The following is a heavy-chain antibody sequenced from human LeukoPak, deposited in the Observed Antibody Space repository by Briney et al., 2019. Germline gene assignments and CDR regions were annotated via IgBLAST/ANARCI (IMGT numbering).Heavy chain of an antibody. Sequence: GGSLRPSCAASGFTFSSYWMSWVRQAPGKGLEWVANIKQDGSEKYYVDSVKGRFTVSRDNAKNSLYLEMNSLRAEDTAVYYCARGSSGYSDSEIDYWGQGTLVTVSS. CDR3: ARGSSGYSDSEIDY. D-gene: IGHD3-22*01. CDR2: IKQDGSEK. J-gene: IGHJ4*02. CDR1: GFTFSSYW. V-gene: IGHV3-7*04.